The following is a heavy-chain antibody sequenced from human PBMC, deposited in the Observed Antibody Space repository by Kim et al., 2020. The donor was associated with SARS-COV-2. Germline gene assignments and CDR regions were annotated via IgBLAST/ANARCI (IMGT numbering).Heavy chain of an antibody. CDR3: AREVQHSNSFDY. CDR2: INPDSAGT. J-gene: IGHJ4*02. V-gene: IGHV1-2*02. CDR1: GFTLTDYY. Sequence: ASVKVSCKPSGFTLTDYYMHCVRQAPGQGLEWIGWINPDSAGTNYAPKFQGRVTVTRDTSINTAYMELTRLTSDDTAVYYCAREVQHSNSFDYWGQGTLVTVSS. D-gene: IGHD3-22*01.